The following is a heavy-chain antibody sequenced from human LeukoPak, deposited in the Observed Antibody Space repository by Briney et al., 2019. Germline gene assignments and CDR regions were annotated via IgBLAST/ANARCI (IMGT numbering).Heavy chain of an antibody. CDR3: ARDFGYCSGGSCYTRMDV. CDR2: IKEDGGEK. CDR1: GFTFSNDW. V-gene: IGHV3-7*01. Sequence: GGSLRLSCVSSGFTFSNDWMTWVRQAPGKGLEWVSNIKEDGGEKNYVDSVKGRFIISRDNAKNSLYLQMNSLRAEDTAVYYCARDFGYCSGGSCYTRMDVWGEGTTVTVSS. J-gene: IGHJ6*03. D-gene: IGHD2-15*01.